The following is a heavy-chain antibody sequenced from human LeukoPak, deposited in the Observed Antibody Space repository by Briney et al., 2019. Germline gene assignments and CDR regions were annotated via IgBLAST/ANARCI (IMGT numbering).Heavy chain of an antibody. CDR1: GGSFSGYY. CDR3: ASAGRGYWYFDL. CDR2: INHSGST. V-gene: IGHV4-34*01. J-gene: IGHJ2*01. Sequence: PSETLSLTCAVYGGSFSGYYWSWIRQPPGKGLGWIGEINHSGSTNYNPSLKSRVTISVDTSKNQFSLKLSSVTAADTAVYYCASAGRGYWYFDLWGRGTLVTVSP.